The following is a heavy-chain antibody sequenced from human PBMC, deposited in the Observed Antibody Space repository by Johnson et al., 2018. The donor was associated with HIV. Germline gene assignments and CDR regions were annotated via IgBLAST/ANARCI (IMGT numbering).Heavy chain of an antibody. CDR2: ISYDGSNK. D-gene: IGHD3-22*01. CDR1: GFTFSTYA. V-gene: IGHV3-30-3*01. CDR3: ARLYYYDSSGYYVGAFDI. Sequence: QVQLVESGGGVVQPGRSLRLSCAASGFTFSTYAIHWVRQAPGKGLEWVAVISYDGSNKYYADSVKGRFTISRDNSKNTLYLQMNSLRAEDTAVYYCARLYYYDSSGYYVGAFDIWGQGTMVTVSS. J-gene: IGHJ3*02.